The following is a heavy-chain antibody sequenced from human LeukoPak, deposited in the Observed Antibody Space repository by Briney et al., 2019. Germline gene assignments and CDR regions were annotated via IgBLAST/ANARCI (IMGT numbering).Heavy chain of an antibody. J-gene: IGHJ3*01. V-gene: IGHV1-18*01. Sequence: ASVKVSCKASGYTFTSYGISWVRQAPGQGLEWMGWFSAYNGNTNYAQKLQGRVTMTTDTSTSTAYMELRSLSSHGTAVYYCASDGFVSSCYYLLCAFEVRGQVTMVSVSS. CDR3: ASDGFVSSCYYLLCAFEV. D-gene: IGHD3-22*01. CDR1: GYTFTSYG. CDR2: FSAYNGNT.